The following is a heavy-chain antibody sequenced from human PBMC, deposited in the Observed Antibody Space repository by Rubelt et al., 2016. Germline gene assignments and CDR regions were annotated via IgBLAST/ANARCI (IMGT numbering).Heavy chain of an antibody. CDR1: GFTFSSYA. CDR2: ISGSGGST. CDR3: AREPRIAVVPGSSMDV. J-gene: IGHJ6*02. Sequence: EVQLVESGGDLVQPGGSLRLSCAASGFTFSSYAMSWVRQGPGKGLEWVSGISGSGGSTYYADSVKGRCTISRDNSKNKLSLQMDSLRVEDTAVYYCAREPRIAVVPGSSMDVWGQGTTVTVSS. V-gene: IGHV3-23*04. D-gene: IGHD2-2*01.